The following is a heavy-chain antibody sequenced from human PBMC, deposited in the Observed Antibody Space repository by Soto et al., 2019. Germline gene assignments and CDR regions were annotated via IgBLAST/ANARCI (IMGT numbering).Heavy chain of an antibody. Sequence: PGGSLRLSCAASGFTFSSYAMSWVRQAPGKGLEWVSAISGSGGSTYYADSVKGRFTISRDNSKNTLYLQMYSLRAEDTAVYYCAKVGDYGSGSYYSPWVWGMDVWGQGTTVTVSS. CDR3: AKVGDYGSGSYYSPWVWGMDV. CDR1: GFTFSSYA. J-gene: IGHJ6*02. V-gene: IGHV3-23*01. D-gene: IGHD3-10*01. CDR2: ISGSGGST.